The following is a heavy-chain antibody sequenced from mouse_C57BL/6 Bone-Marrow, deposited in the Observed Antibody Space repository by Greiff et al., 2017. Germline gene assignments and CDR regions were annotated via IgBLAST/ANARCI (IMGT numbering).Heavy chain of an antibody. J-gene: IGHJ3*01. CDR3: TIYYYGSWFAY. V-gene: IGHV14-4*01. CDR1: GFNINDDY. Sequence: VQLQQSGAELVRPGASVKLSCTASGFNINDDYMHWVKQRPEQGLEWIGWIDPENGDTEYASKFQGKATLTADTSSNTAYLQLSSLTSEDTAVYYCTIYYYGSWFAYWGQGTLVTVSA. D-gene: IGHD1-1*01. CDR2: IDPENGDT.